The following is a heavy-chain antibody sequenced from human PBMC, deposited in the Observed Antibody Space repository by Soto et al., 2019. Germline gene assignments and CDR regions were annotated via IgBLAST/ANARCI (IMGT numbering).Heavy chain of an antibody. CDR3: ATWGRGVIIQNWFDP. CDR1: GGSFSDDASSRDWY. V-gene: IGHV4-38-2*01. CDR2: IDRSGRT. J-gene: IGHJ5*02. D-gene: IGHD3-10*01. Sequence: QVHLQQWGAGLLKPSETLSLTCAVYGGSFSDDASSRDWYWNWIRQSPGKGLEWIGEIDRSGRTKCNPALKSRVSISVDTSKHQFSLKLSSVTAADTGVYYCATWGRGVIIQNWFDPWGQGTLVTVAS.